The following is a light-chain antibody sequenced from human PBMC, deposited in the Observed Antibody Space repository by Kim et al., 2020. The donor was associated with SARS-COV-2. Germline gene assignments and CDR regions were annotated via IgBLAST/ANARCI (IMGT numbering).Light chain of an antibody. Sequence: QSALTQPASVSGSPGQSITISCTGTSSDVGSYKLVSWYQQHPGKAPKVMIYEVSKRPSGVSNRFSGSKSGNTASLTISGLQAEDEADYYCCSYAGSSTLVFGGGTQLTVL. V-gene: IGLV2-23*02. CDR3: CSYAGSSTLV. J-gene: IGLJ3*02. CDR2: EVS. CDR1: SSDVGSYKL.